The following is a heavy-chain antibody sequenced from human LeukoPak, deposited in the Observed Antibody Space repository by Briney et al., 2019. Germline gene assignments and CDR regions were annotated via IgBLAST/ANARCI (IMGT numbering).Heavy chain of an antibody. CDR2: INWNGGST. CDR3: ARRVYDSSGYYSAAFDI. J-gene: IGHJ3*02. D-gene: IGHD3-22*01. V-gene: IGHV3-20*04. CDR1: GFTFDDYG. Sequence: TGGSLGLSXAASGFTFDDYGMSWVRQAPGKGLEWVSGINWNGGSTCYADSVKGRFTISRDNAKNSLYLQMNSLRAEDTALYYCARRVYDSSGYYSAAFDIWGQGTMVTVSS.